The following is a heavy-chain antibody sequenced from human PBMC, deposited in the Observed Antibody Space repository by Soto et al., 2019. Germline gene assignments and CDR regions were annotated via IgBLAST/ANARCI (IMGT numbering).Heavy chain of an antibody. CDR2: IVVGSGNT. CDR3: AAVPACSGGSCYDAFDI. V-gene: IGHV1-58*01. Sequence: QMQLVQSGPEVKKPGTSVKVSCKASGFTFISSAVQWVRQARGQRLEWIGWIVVGSGNTNYAQKFQERVTITRDMSTSTAYMELSSLRSEDTAVYYCAAVPACSGGSCYDAFDIWGQGTMVTVSS. J-gene: IGHJ3*02. D-gene: IGHD2-15*01. CDR1: GFTFISSA.